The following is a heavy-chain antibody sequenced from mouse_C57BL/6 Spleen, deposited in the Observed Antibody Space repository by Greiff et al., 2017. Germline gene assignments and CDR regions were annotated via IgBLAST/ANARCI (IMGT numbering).Heavy chain of an antibody. CDR1: GYSITSGYY. J-gene: IGHJ3*01. D-gene: IGHD2-1*01. Sequence: EVKLQESGPGLVKPSPSLSLTCSVTGYSITSGYYWNWIRQFPGNKLEWMGYISYDGSNNYNPSLKNRISITRDTSKNQFFLKLNSVTTEDTATYYCARGDNGNYVFAYWGQGTLVTVSA. CDR3: ARGDNGNYVFAY. CDR2: ISYDGSN. V-gene: IGHV3-6*01.